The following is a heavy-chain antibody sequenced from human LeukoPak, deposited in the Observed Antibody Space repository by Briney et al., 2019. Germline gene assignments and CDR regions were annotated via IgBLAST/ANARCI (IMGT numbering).Heavy chain of an antibody. V-gene: IGHV4-59*12. J-gene: IGHJ4*02. CDR3: AKGSGSLLRYFDWFLDY. CDR2: IYYSGST. CDR1: GGSISSYY. Sequence: SETLSLTCTVSGGSISSYYWSWIRQPPGKGLEWIGYIYYSGSTNYNPSLKSRVTISVDTSKNQFSLKLSSVTAADTAVYYCAKGSGSLLRYFDWFLDYWGQGTLVTVSS. D-gene: IGHD3-9*01.